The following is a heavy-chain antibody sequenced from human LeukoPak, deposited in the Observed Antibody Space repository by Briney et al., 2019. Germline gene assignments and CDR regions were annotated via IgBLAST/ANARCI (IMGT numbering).Heavy chain of an antibody. CDR3: ARGYYYGSGSYYKFDY. CDR2: INHSGST. CDR1: GGSFSGYY. J-gene: IGHJ4*02. Sequence: SETLSLTCAVYGGSFSGYYWSWIRQPPGKGLEWIGEINHSGSTNYNPSLKSRVTISVDTSKNQFSLKLSSVTAADTAVYYCARGYYYGSGSYYKFDYWGQGTLVTVPS. V-gene: IGHV4-34*01. D-gene: IGHD3-10*01.